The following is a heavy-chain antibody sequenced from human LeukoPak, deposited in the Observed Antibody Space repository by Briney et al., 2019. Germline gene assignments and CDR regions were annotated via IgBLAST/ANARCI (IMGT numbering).Heavy chain of an antibody. D-gene: IGHD3-3*01. CDR3: ARHGAYYDFWSGYYGTLPGFDAFDI. CDR1: GYTFTSYA. J-gene: IGHJ3*02. CDR2: INAGNGNT. V-gene: IGHV1-3*01. Sequence: ASVKVSCKASGYTFTSYAMHWVRQAPGQRLEWMGWINAGNGNTKYSQKFQGRVTITRDTSASTAYMELSSVTAADTAVYYCARHGAYYDFWSGYYGTLPGFDAFDIWGQGTMVTVSS.